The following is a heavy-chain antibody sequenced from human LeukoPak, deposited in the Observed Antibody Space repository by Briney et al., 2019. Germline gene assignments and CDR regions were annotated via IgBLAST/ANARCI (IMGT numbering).Heavy chain of an antibody. CDR2: IWYDGSNK. CDR1: GFTFCSYG. D-gene: IGHD2-2*01. V-gene: IGHV3-33*01. Sequence: GGSLRLSCAASGFTFCSYGMHWVRQAPGKGLEWVAVIWYDGSNKYYADSVKGRFTISRDNSKNTLYLQMNSLRAEDTAVYYCARVTRSTPAARRSTASTDAYYYYGMDVWGQGTTVTVSS. J-gene: IGHJ6*02. CDR3: ARVTRSTPAARRSTASTDAYYYYGMDV.